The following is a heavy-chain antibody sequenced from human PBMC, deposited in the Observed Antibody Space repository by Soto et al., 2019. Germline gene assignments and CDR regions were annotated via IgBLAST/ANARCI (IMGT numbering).Heavy chain of an antibody. V-gene: IGHV3-9*01. Sequence: EVQLVESGGGLGQPGRSLRLSCAASGFTFDDYAMHWVRQAPGKGLEWVSGISWNSVSIGYADSLKGRFTISRDNAKNSLYLQMNSLRAEDTALYYCAKDSHYDSIGYGAFDIWGQGTMVTVSS. J-gene: IGHJ3*02. CDR1: GFTFDDYA. CDR3: AKDSHYDSIGYGAFDI. CDR2: ISWNSVSI. D-gene: IGHD3-22*01.